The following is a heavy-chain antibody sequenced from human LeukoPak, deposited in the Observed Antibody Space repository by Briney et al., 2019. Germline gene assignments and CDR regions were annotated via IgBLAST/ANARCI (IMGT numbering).Heavy chain of an antibody. D-gene: IGHD3-22*01. V-gene: IGHV3-23*01. J-gene: IGHJ4*02. CDR2: ISGSGDTT. CDR3: AKRGYYYDSSGYYYFDY. Sequence: GGSLRLSCAASGFTVNSYAMSWVRQAPGKGLEWVSAISGSGDTTYYADSVKGRFTISRDDSENTLYLQVNSLRAEDTAVYYCAKRGYYYDSSGYYYFDYWGQGTLVTVSS. CDR1: GFTVNSYA.